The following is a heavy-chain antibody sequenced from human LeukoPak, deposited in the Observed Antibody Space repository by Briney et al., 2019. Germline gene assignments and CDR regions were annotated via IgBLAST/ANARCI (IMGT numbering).Heavy chain of an antibody. J-gene: IGHJ6*03. D-gene: IGHD2-21*01. CDR1: GFTFSDYY. CDR3: AREMGSGGGEHYYYYYYVDV. Sequence: GGSLRLSCAASGFTFSDYYMSWIRQAPGKGLEWVSYISSSGSTIYYADSVKGRFTISRDNAKNSLYLQMNSLRAEDTAVYYCAREMGSGGGEHYYYYYYVDVWGKGTTVTVSS. CDR2: ISSSGSTI. V-gene: IGHV3-11*01.